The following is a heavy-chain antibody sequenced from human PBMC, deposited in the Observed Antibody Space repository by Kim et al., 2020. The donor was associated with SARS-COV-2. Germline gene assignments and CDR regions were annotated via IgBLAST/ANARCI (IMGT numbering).Heavy chain of an antibody. D-gene: IGHD2-21*02. CDR2: GCN. Sequence: GCNYYSPTLKSRVTLSIDQSKNEFYLKLSSVTAADAAMYYCARADMWSLQNWGQGTLVTVSA. V-gene: IGHV4-39*07. J-gene: IGHJ4*02. CDR3: ARADMWSLQN.